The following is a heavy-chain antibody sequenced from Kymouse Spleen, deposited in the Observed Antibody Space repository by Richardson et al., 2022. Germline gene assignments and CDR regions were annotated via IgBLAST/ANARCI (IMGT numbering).Heavy chain of an antibody. CDR2: INHSGST. CDR3: ARGVVVPAARITGTTYGYYGMDV. D-gene: IGHD2-2*02. J-gene: IGHJ6*02. CDR1: GGSFSGYY. V-gene: IGHV4-34*01. Sequence: QVQLQQWGAGLLKPSETLSLTCAVYGGSFSGYYWSWIRQPPGKGLEWIGEINHSGSTNYNPSLKSRVTISVDTSKNQFSLKLSSVTAADTAVYYCARGVVVPAARITGTTYGYYGMDVWGQGTTVTVSS.